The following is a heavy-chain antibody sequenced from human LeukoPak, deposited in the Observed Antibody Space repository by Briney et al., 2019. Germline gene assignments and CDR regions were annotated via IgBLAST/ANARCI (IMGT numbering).Heavy chain of an antibody. J-gene: IGHJ4*02. Sequence: PGGSLRLSCEASGFTFSNYWMHWVRQTPGKGLVWVSRIYTDGSTTNYADSVKGRFTISRDNAKNSLYLQMNSLRDEDTAVYYCARDHYGSGSYYHDFWGQGTLVTVPS. CDR1: GFTFSNYW. V-gene: IGHV3-74*01. D-gene: IGHD3-10*01. CDR2: IYTDGSTT. CDR3: ARDHYGSGSYYHDF.